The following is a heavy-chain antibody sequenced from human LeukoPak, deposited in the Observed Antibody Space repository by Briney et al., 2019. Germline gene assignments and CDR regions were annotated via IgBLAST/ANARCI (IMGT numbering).Heavy chain of an antibody. CDR3: ARSGDSSGYYGIDY. Sequence: PSETLSLTCTVSGGSISSSSYYWGWIRQPPGKGLEWIGSIYYSGSAYYNPSLKSRVTISVDTSKNQFSLKLSSVTAADTAVYYCARSGDSSGYYGIDYWGQGTLVTVSS. CDR2: IYYSGSA. D-gene: IGHD3-22*01. V-gene: IGHV4-39*01. J-gene: IGHJ4*02. CDR1: GGSISSSSYY.